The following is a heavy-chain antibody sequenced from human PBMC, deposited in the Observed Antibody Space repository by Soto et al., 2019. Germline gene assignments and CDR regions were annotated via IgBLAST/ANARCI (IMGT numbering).Heavy chain of an antibody. CDR3: ARESGGATATLDYYYFYMDV. Sequence: QVQLVQSGAEVKKPGASVTVSCRASGDTFTGYYMHWVRQAPGQGLEWMGWINPNSGVTKYAQKFQGWVTMTRDTSIRTVSMELSRLRSDDTAVYYCARESGGATATLDYYYFYMDVWGTGTTVTVSS. CDR1: GDTFTGYY. V-gene: IGHV1-2*04. J-gene: IGHJ6*03. D-gene: IGHD5-12*01. CDR2: INPNSGVT.